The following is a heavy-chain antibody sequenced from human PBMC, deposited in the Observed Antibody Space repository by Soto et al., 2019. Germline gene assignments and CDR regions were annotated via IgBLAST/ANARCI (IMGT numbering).Heavy chain of an antibody. Sequence: SETLSLTCTVSGGSISSGGYYWSWIRQHPGKGLEWIGYIYYSGSTYYNPSLKSRVTISVDTSKNQFSLKLSSVTAADTAVYYCAKDRAAVGTVSFDYWGQGTLVTVSS. J-gene: IGHJ4*02. CDR3: AKDRAAVGTVSFDY. CDR2: IYYSGST. CDR1: GGSISSGGYY. D-gene: IGHD6-13*01. V-gene: IGHV4-31*03.